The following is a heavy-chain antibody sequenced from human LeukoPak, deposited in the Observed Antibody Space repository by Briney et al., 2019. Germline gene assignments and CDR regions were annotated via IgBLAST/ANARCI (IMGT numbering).Heavy chain of an antibody. CDR1: GGSISSYN. CDR2: IYRNGNT. Sequence: PSETLSLTCKVSGGSISSYNWGWIRQPAGKGLEWIGRIYRNGNTDYNPSLKSRLTMSVDTTTNHFSLKLSSVTAADTAVYYCAREGAFDINWFDSWGQGTLVTVSS. CDR3: AREGAFDINWFDS. J-gene: IGHJ5*01. D-gene: IGHD3-9*01. V-gene: IGHV4-4*07.